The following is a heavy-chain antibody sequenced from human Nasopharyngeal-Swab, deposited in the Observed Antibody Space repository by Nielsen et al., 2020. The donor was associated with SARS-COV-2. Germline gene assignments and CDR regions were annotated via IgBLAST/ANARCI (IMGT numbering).Heavy chain of an antibody. V-gene: IGHV4-59*01. CDR1: GGSISSYY. J-gene: IGHJ6*03. CDR2: IYYSGST. CDR3: ARLVPYYYYYTDV. D-gene: IGHD3-10*01. Sequence: SETLSLTCTVSGGSISSYYWSWIRQPPGKGLEWIGYIYYSGSTNYNPSLKSRVTISVDTSKNQFSLKLSSVTAADTAVYYCARLVPYYYYYTDVWGKGTTVTVSS.